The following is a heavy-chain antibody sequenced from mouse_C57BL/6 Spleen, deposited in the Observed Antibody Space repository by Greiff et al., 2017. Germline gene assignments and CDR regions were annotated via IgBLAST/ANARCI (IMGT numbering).Heavy chain of an antibody. CDR1: GYTFTSYW. CDR3: APTITTVVEGFAY. D-gene: IGHD1-1*01. Sequence: VQLQQPGAELVKPGASVKLSCKASGYTFTSYWMHWVKQRPGQGLEWIGMIHPNSGSTNYNEKFKSKATLTVDKSSSTAYMQLSSLTSEDSAVYYCAPTITTVVEGFAYWGQGTLVTVSA. V-gene: IGHV1-64*01. J-gene: IGHJ3*01. CDR2: IHPNSGST.